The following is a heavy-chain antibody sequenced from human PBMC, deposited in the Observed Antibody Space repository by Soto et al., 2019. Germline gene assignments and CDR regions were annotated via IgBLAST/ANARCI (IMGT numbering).Heavy chain of an antibody. Sequence: ESGGDLVKPGGSLRLSCAASGITFTNAWMSWVRQAPGKGLEWVGRIKNRADGGTTDYAAPVRGRFTISRDDSKNTLFLQMNSLEAEDTAVYYCTTDPGDYADFWGQGTLVTVSS. CDR3: TTDPGDYADF. D-gene: IGHD4-17*01. V-gene: IGHV3-15*01. CDR1: GITFTNAW. CDR2: IKNRADGGTT. J-gene: IGHJ4*02.